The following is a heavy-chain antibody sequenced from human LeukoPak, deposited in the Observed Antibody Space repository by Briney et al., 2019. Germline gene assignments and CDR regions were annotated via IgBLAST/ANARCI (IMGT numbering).Heavy chain of an antibody. D-gene: IGHD2-2*01. CDR1: GGSISSGDYY. J-gene: IGHJ4*02. CDR2: IYYSGST. CDR3: AREYCSSTSCPFDY. Sequence: SQTLSLTCTVSGGSISSGDYYWSWIRQPPGKGLEWIGYIYYSGSTYYNPSLKSRVTISVDMSKNQFSLKLSSVTAADTAVYYCAREYCSSTSCPFDYWGQGTLVTVSS. V-gene: IGHV4-30-4*08.